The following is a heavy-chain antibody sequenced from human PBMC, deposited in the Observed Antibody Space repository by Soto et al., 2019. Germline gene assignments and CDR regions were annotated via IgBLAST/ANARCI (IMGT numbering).Heavy chain of an antibody. J-gene: IGHJ3*02. D-gene: IGHD2-15*01. CDR1: GFTFGDYA. V-gene: IGHV3-23*01. CDR3: AKGHCSGGSCYAPGYAFDI. CDR2: ISGSGGST. Sequence: GGSLRLSCTASGFTFGDYAMSWFRQAPGKGLEWVSAISGSGGSTYYADSVKGRFTISRDNSKNTLYLQMNSLRAEDTAVYYCAKGHCSGGSCYAPGYAFDIWGQGTMVTVSS.